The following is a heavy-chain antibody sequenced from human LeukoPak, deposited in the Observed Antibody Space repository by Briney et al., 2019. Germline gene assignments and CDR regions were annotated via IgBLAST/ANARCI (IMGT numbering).Heavy chain of an antibody. CDR2: VYYNGRT. J-gene: IGHJ4*02. CDR3: ARHLFGESTFDY. CDR1: GGYISSYF. Sequence: PSETLSLTCTVSGGYISSYFWSWIRQPPGKGLEWIGYVYYNGRTNYNPSLKSRVTISVDRSKTQFSLNLNSVTAADTAVYYCARHLFGESTFDYWGQGTLVTVSS. V-gene: IGHV4-59*08. D-gene: IGHD3-10*02.